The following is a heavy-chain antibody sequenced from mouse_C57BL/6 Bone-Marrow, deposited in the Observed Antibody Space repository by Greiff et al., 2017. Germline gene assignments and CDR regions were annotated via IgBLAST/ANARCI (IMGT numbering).Heavy chain of an antibody. CDR1: GYTFTNYW. V-gene: IGHV1-63*01. CDR2: IYPGGGYT. D-gene: IGHD1-1*01. J-gene: IGHJ2*01. CDR3: ARAYYYGSTFDY. Sequence: VQLQQSGAELVRPGTSVKMSCKASGYTFTNYWIGWAKQRPGHGLEWLGDIYPGGGYTNYNEKFKGKATLTADKSSSTAYMQFSSLTSEDSAIYYCARAYYYGSTFDYWGQGTTLTVSS.